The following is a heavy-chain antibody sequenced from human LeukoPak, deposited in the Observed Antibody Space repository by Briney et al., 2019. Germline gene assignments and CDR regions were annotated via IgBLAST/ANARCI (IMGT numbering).Heavy chain of an antibody. J-gene: IGHJ4*02. Sequence: PGGSLRLSCAASGFTFSDYAMNWVRQAPGKGLEWVSGIRVGGELYYADSVKGRFTISRDNSENTLFLQMSGLRAEDTAVYHCAKGTGDTGYYFDYWGRGTLVTVSS. CDR3: AKGTGDTGYYFDY. CDR1: GFTFSDYA. V-gene: IGHV3-23*01. CDR2: IRVGGEL. D-gene: IGHD7-27*01.